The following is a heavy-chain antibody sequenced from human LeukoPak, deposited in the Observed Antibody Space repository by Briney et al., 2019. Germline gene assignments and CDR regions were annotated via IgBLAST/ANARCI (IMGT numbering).Heavy chain of an antibody. Sequence: PGRSLRLSCTASGFTFGDYAVTWVRQAPGKGLEWVGFIRSKAYGGTTEYAASVKGRFIISRDDSKSIAYLQMNSLKTEDTAVYYCTTSRVTVAVFDYWGQGTLVTVSS. V-gene: IGHV3-49*04. CDR1: GFTFGDYA. CDR3: TTSRVTVAVFDY. CDR2: IRSKAYGGTT. D-gene: IGHD4-23*01. J-gene: IGHJ4*02.